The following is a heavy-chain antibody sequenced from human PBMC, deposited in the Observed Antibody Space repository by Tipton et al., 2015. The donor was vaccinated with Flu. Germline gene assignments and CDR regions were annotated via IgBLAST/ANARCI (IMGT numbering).Heavy chain of an antibody. D-gene: IGHD1-7*01. Sequence: TLSLTCSVSGGSVTIRGYCWGWFRRPPGKGLEYIGTIYYSGTTYHNPSLKSRLSLSMDASRNQFSLGLSSVTDADTAVYYCARMMLTQYSNYTMDVWGQGTAVAVAS. CDR1: GGSVTIRGYC. V-gene: IGHV4-39*07. CDR3: ARMMLTQYSNYTMDV. CDR2: IYYSGTT. J-gene: IGHJ6*02.